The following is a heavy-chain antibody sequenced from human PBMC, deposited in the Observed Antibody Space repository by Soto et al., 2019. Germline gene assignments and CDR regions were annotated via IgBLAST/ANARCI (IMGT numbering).Heavy chain of an antibody. J-gene: IGHJ5*02. CDR3: ARVVPGAEAWFGP. D-gene: IGHD2-2*01. V-gene: IGHV1-18*01. Sequence: ASVKVSCKTSGYTFSNYGMTWVRQAPGQPLEWLGWISLYSDGTNYAQKFQGRVSMTTDTSTTTAYMELRSLRSDDTAVYYCARVVPGAEAWFGPWGQGTLVTVS. CDR2: ISLYSDGT. CDR1: GYTFSNYG.